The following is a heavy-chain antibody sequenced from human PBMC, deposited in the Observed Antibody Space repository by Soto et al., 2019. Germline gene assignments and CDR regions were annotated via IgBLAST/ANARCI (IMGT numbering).Heavy chain of an antibody. CDR3: ARVFFSGPNFDY. CDR1: GGSFSGYY. Sequence: LSLTCTVYGGSFSGYYWSWIRQPPGKGLEWIGEINHSGSTNYNPSLKSRVTISVDTSKNQFSLKLSSVTAADTAVYYCARVFFSGPNFDYWGQGTLVTVSS. V-gene: IGHV4-34*01. J-gene: IGHJ4*02. D-gene: IGHD3-10*02. CDR2: INHSGST.